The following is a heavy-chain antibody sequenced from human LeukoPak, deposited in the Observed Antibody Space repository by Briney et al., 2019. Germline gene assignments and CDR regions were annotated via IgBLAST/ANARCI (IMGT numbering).Heavy chain of an antibody. V-gene: IGHV1-2*02. J-gene: IGHJ4*02. D-gene: IGHD2-2*01. CDR2: INPNSGGT. CDR1: GYTFTGYY. CDR3: ARDWGQLLLAHY. Sequence: ASVKVSCKASGYTFTGYYMHWVRQAPGQGLEWMGWINPNSGGTNYAQKFHGRVTMTRDTSISTASMELSSLRSDDTAVYYCARDWGQLLLAHYWGQGTLVTVSS.